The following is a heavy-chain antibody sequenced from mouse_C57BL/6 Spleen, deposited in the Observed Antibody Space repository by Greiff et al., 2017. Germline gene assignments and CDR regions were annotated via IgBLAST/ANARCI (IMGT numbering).Heavy chain of an antibody. CDR2: IDPSDSYT. CDR1: GYTFTSYW. CDR3: AGYAMDY. J-gene: IGHJ4*01. V-gene: IGHV1-69*01. Sequence: QVQLQQPGAELVMPGASVKLSCKASGYTFTSYWMHWVKQRPGQGLEWIGEIDPSDSYTNYNQKFKGKSTLTVDKSSSTAYMQLSSLTSEDSAVYYCAGYAMDYWGKGTSVTVSS.